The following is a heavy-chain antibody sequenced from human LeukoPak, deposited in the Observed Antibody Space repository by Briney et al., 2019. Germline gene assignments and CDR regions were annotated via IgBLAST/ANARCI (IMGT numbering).Heavy chain of an antibody. J-gene: IGHJ4*02. Sequence: GASVKVSCKASGYTFTSYGISWVRQAPGQGLEWMGWISAYNGNTNYAQKPQGRVTMTTDTSTSTAYMELRSLRSDDTAVYYCASTYYDSSGYLQSWVYWGQGTLVTVSS. CDR3: ASTYYDSSGYLQSWVY. CDR1: GYTFTSYG. CDR2: ISAYNGNT. D-gene: IGHD3-22*01. V-gene: IGHV1-18*01.